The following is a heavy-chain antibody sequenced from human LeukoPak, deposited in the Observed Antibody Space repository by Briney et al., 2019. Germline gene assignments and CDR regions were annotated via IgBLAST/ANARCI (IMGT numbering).Heavy chain of an antibody. CDR1: GGSISSYY. J-gene: IGHJ4*02. CDR3: ARLGSGVADY. Sequence: SETLSLTCTVSGGSISSYYWSWIRQPPGKGLEWIGYIYYSGSTNYNPSLKSRVTISVDTSKNQFSLKLSSVTAADTAVYYCARLGSGVADYWGQGTLVTVSS. D-gene: IGHD6-19*01. CDR2: IYYSGST. V-gene: IGHV4-59*01.